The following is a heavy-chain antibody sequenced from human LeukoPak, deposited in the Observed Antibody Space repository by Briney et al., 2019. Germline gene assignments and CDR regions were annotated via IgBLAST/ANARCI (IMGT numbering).Heavy chain of an antibody. V-gene: IGHV1-69*13. D-gene: IGHD5-12*01. J-gene: IGHJ6*03. CDR2: IIPIFGTA. Sequence: ASVKVSCKASGYTFTSYDISWVRQAPGQGLEWMGGIIPIFGTANYAQKFQGRVTITADESTSTAYMELSSLRSEDTAVYYCATIVATRHYYYYMDVWGKGTTVTISS. CDR1: GYTFTSYD. CDR3: ATIVATRHYYYYMDV.